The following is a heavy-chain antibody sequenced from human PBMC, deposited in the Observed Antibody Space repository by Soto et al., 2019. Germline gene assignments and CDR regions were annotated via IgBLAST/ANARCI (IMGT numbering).Heavy chain of an antibody. CDR2: ISYDAKKI. CDR1: GFTFSNFG. J-gene: IGHJ5*02. CDR3: AKDGRIAVAATGGLDP. Sequence: QEPVVESGGGVVQPGRSLRISCVTSGFTFSNFGMHWVRQAPGKGLEWLAVISYDAKKIFYADSVKGRFNISRDDSKNTVYLEMSSLRPEDTAVYYCAKDGRIAVAATGGLDPWGQGTLVAVSS. V-gene: IGHV3-30*18. D-gene: IGHD6-19*01.